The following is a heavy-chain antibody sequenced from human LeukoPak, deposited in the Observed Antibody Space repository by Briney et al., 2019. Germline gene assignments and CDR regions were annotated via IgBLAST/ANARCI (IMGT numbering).Heavy chain of an antibody. CDR2: IIPILGIA. Sequence: SVKVSCKASGGTFSSYTISWVRQAPGQGLEWMGGIIPILGIANYAQKFQGRVTITADKSTSTAYMELSSLRSEDTAVYYCARRYGRGPADYWGQGTLVTVSS. CDR1: GGTFSSYT. D-gene: IGHD5-24*01. V-gene: IGHV1-69*10. CDR3: ARRYGRGPADY. J-gene: IGHJ4*02.